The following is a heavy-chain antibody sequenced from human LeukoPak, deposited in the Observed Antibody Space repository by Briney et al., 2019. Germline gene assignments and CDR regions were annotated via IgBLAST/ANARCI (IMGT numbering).Heavy chain of an antibody. CDR2: IKSKTDSGTA. V-gene: IGHV3-15*01. J-gene: IGHJ3*02. CDR3: ASYNAFDAFKI. D-gene: IGHD3-10*01. Sequence: KPGGCLRLSCAASGFIFSKDWMSWVRQAPGKGLEWVGRIKSKTDSGTADYAAPVKGRFTISRDDSKNTLYLQMNSLKDEDTALYYCASYNAFDAFKIWGQGTMVTVSS. CDR1: GFIFSKDW.